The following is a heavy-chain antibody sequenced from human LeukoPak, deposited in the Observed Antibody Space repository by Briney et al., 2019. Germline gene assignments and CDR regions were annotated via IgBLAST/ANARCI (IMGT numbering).Heavy chain of an antibody. D-gene: IGHD6-19*01. CDR1: GFTFSSYA. J-gene: IGHJ5*02. CDR2: ISGSGGST. Sequence: PGGSLRLSCAASGFTFSSYAMSWVRQTPGKGLEWVSAISGSGGSTYYTDSVKGRFTISRDNSKNTLYLQMNSLRAEDTAVYYCVKDPRTPRSGLFDPWGQGTLVTVSS. CDR3: VKDPRTPRSGLFDP. V-gene: IGHV3-23*01.